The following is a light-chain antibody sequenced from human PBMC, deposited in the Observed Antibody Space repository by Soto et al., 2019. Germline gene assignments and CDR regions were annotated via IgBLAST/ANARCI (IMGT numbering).Light chain of an antibody. V-gene: IGLV2-14*01. Sequence: QSVLTQPASVSGSPGQSITISCTGTSSDVGGYNYVSWYQQHPGKAPKLMIYDVSYRPSGVSDRFSGSKSGNTASLTISGLQSEDEADSYCDSYTSGSSYVFGTGTKATVL. J-gene: IGLJ1*01. CDR3: DSYTSGSSYV. CDR2: DVS. CDR1: SSDVGGYNY.